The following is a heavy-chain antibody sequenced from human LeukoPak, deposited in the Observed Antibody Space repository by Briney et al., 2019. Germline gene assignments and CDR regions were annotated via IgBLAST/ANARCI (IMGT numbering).Heavy chain of an antibody. CDR1: GGSFSGYY. Sequence: PSETLSLTCAVYGGSFSGYYWSWIRHPPGKGLEWIGEINHSGSTNYNPSLKSRVTISVDTSKNQFSLTAADTAVYYCARGIGIAAAGHFDYWGQGTLVTVSS. CDR2: INHSGST. D-gene: IGHD6-13*01. CDR3: ARGIGIAAAGHFDY. V-gene: IGHV4-34*01. J-gene: IGHJ4*02.